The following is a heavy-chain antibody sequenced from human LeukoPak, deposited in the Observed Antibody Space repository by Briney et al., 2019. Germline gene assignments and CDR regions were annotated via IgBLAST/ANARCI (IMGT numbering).Heavy chain of an antibody. CDR2: IYYSGST. V-gene: IGHV4-39*01. CDR3: ASPPGDFWSGPQDAFDI. J-gene: IGHJ3*02. Sequence: PSETLSLTCTVSGGSISSSSYYWGWIRQPPGKGLEWIGSIYYSGSTYYNPSLKSRVTISVDTSKNQFSLKLSSVTAADTAVYYCASPPGDFWSGPQDAFDIWGQGTMVTVSS. D-gene: IGHD3-3*01. CDR1: GGSISSSSYY.